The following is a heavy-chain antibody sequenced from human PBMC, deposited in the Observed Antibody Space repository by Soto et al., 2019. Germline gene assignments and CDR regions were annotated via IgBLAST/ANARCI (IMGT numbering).Heavy chain of an antibody. CDR3: ARGSYCGGGSCYRGMDV. V-gene: IGHV4-34*01. CDR1: DGSFSGYY. J-gene: IGHJ6*01. CDR2: INHSGST. Sequence: QVQLQQWGAGLLKPSETLSLTCAVYDGSFSGYYWSWIRQPPGKGLEWIGEINHSGSTNYTPSLKSRFTLSVATSKNQFSLRLSSVTAADTAVYYCARGSYCGGGSCYRGMDVWGQGTTVTVSS. D-gene: IGHD2-15*01.